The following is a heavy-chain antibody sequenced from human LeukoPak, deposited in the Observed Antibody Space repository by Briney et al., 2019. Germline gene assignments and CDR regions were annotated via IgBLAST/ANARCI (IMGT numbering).Heavy chain of an antibody. Sequence: GGSLRLSCAASGFTFSSYGVHWVRQAPGKGLEWVAVISYDGSHKYYADSVKGRFTISRDNSKNTLYLQMNSLRAEDTAVYYCAKRAAAGYYYYYYMDVWGKGTTVTVSS. CDR1: GFTFSSYG. V-gene: IGHV3-30*18. CDR3: AKRAAAGYYYYYYMDV. CDR2: ISYDGSHK. J-gene: IGHJ6*03. D-gene: IGHD6-13*01.